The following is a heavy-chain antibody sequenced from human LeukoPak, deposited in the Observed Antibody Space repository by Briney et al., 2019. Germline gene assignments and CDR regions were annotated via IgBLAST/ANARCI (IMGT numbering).Heavy chain of an antibody. CDR3: ARDNPIQLWLGPYYYMDV. CDR1: GSSISSYY. J-gene: IGHJ6*03. D-gene: IGHD5-18*01. V-gene: IGHV4-4*07. CDR2: IYTSGST. Sequence: SETLSLTCTVSGSSISSYYWSWIRQPAGKGQEWIGRIYTSGSTNYNPSLKSRVTMSVDTSKNQFSLKLSSVTAADTAVYYCARDNPIQLWLGPYYYMDVWGKGTTVTVSS.